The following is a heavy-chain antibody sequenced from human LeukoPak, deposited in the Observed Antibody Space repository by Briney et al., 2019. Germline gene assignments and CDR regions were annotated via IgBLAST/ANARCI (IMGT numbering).Heavy chain of an antibody. J-gene: IGHJ6*03. Sequence: ASVKVSCKASGYTFTSYDINWVRQATGQGLEWMGWISVDSGNTNYAQKLQGRVTMTTDTSTSTAYMELRSLRSDDTAVYYCARYCSSTSCYTSGHYYYYMDVWGKGTTVTVSS. V-gene: IGHV1-18*01. CDR3: ARYCSSTSCYTSGHYYYYMDV. CDR1: GYTFTSYD. CDR2: ISVDSGNT. D-gene: IGHD2-2*02.